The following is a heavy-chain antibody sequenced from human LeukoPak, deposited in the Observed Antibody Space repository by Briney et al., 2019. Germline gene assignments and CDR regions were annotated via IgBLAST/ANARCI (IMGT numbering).Heavy chain of an antibody. D-gene: IGHD6-19*01. CDR3: ARNSGWYGVS. CDR1: VFTPRIYE. V-gene: IGHV3-23*01. J-gene: IGHJ4*02. Sequence: GGSLRLSCTASVFTPRIYETSWIRQAPGKGLEWVSSIDYSGGDTHYADSVKGRFTISRDNSKNTLYLQLSSLRGDDTAVYYCARNSGWYGVSWGQGTLVTVSS. CDR2: IDYSGGDT.